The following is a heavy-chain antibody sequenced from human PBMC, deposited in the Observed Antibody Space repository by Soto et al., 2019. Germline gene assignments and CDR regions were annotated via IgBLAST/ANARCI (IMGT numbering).Heavy chain of an antibody. Sequence: GGSLRLSCAASGFTFSSYAMHWVRQAPGKGLEWVAVISYDGSNKYYADSVKGRFTISRDNSKNTLYLQMNSLRAEDTAVYYCARDQQYYDIFRRDYYYYGMDVWGQGTTVTVSS. CDR3: ARDQQYYDIFRRDYYYYGMDV. J-gene: IGHJ6*02. CDR2: ISYDGSNK. D-gene: IGHD3-9*01. V-gene: IGHV3-30-3*01. CDR1: GFTFSSYA.